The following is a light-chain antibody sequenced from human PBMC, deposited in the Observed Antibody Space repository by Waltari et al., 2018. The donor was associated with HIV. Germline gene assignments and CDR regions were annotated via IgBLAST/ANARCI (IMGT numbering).Light chain of an antibody. CDR3: VLNLGRGIVV. J-gene: IGLJ2*01. Sequence: QTVVTQEPSFSVSPGGTVTLTCGLSSGSVSARNYASWYQQIPGQAPLPLIHSTNTRPSGVPDRFSGSILGNKAARTITGAQADDESDYYWVLNLGRGIVVFGGGTKLSVL. CDR2: STN. CDR1: SGSVSARNY. V-gene: IGLV8-61*01.